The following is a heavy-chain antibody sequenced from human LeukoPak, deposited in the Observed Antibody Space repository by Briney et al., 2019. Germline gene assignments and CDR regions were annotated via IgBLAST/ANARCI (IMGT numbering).Heavy chain of an antibody. V-gene: IGHV1-18*01. J-gene: IGHJ6*02. CDR2: ISAYNGNT. CDR1: GYTFTSYG. CDR3: ARDGLLGYCSSTSCSPYYYGMDV. D-gene: IGHD2-2*01. Sequence: ASVKVSCKASGYTFTSYGISWVRQAPGQGLEWMGWISAYNGNTNYAQKLQGRVTMTTDTSTSTAYMELRSLRSDDTAVYYCARDGLLGYCSSTSCSPYYYGMDVWGQGTTVTVPS.